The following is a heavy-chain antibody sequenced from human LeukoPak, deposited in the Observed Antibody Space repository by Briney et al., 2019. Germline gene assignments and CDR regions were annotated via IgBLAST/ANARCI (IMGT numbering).Heavy chain of an antibody. Sequence: GGSLRLSCAASGFTFSSYAMSWVRQAPGKGLEWVSAISGSGGSTYYADSVKGRFTTSRDNSKNTLYLQMNSLRAEDTAVYYCARSGGLYDGPLDYWGQGTLVTVSS. J-gene: IGHJ4*02. CDR1: GFTFSSYA. D-gene: IGHD2-8*01. CDR3: ARSGGLYDGPLDY. V-gene: IGHV3-23*01. CDR2: ISGSGGST.